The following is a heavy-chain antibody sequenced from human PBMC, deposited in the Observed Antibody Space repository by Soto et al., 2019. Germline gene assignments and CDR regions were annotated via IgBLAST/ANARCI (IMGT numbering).Heavy chain of an antibody. V-gene: IGHV2-5*01. Sequence: QITLKESGPTLVKPTQTLTLTCSFSGFSLTTDEVGVGWIRQPPGKALEWLAMIFGNDDKRYSPSLRSRLTLTKDTSRNQVVLTLTNMDPVDTATYYCAHRRRSNNVWYTFGFWGQGKLVTVSS. D-gene: IGHD6-19*01. CDR1: GFSLTTDEVG. CDR2: IFGNDDK. CDR3: AHRRRSNNVWYTFGF. J-gene: IGHJ4*02.